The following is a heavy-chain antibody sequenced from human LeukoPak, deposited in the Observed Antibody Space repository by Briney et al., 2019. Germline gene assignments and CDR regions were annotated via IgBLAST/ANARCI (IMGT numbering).Heavy chain of an antibody. CDR3: ARAKLTGYYKKGYYYGMDV. D-gene: IGHD3-9*01. CDR2: INHSGST. V-gene: IGHV4-34*01. J-gene: IGHJ6*04. CDR1: GGSFSGYY. Sequence: SETLSLTCAVYGGSFSGYYWSWIRQPPGKGLEWIGEINHSGSTNYNPSLKSRVTISVDTSKNQFSLELSSVTAADTAVYYCARAKLTGYYKKGYYYGMDVWGKGTTVTVSS.